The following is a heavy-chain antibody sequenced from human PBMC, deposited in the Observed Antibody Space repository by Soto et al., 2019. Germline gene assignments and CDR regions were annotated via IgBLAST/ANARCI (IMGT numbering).Heavy chain of an antibody. D-gene: IGHD6-19*01. CDR3: ARTYSRGWSKDYYYYGMDV. J-gene: IGHJ6*02. CDR2: IYPGDSDT. Sequence: GESLKISCKGSGYSFTSYWIGRVRQMPGEGLEWMGIIYPGDSDTRYSPSFQGQVTISADKSISTAYLQWSSLKASDTAMYYCARTYSRGWSKDYYYYGMDVWGQGTTVTVSS. V-gene: IGHV5-51*01. CDR1: GYSFTSYW.